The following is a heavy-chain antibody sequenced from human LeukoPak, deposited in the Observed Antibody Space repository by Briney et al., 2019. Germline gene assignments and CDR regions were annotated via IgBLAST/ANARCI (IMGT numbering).Heavy chain of an antibody. Sequence: GGSLRLSCAASGFTFSSYAMSWVRQAPGKGLDWVSSISGSAGETHYTESVKGRFTISRDNSKNTVYLQMSSLRPDDTAVYYCAKDRGSGSSPTWFDAFDIWGRGTMVTVSS. CDR2: ISGSAGET. CDR1: GFTFSSYA. D-gene: IGHD1-26*01. J-gene: IGHJ3*02. CDR3: AKDRGSGSSPTWFDAFDI. V-gene: IGHV3-23*01.